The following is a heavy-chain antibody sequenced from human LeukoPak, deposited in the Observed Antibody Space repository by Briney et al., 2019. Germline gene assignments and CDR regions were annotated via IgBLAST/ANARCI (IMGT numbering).Heavy chain of an antibody. CDR3: ARGRGYDRTGYVYYFDF. CDR1: GYTFTSYY. V-gene: IGHV1-8*02. D-gene: IGHD3-22*01. Sequence: ASVKVSCKASGYTFTSYYMHWVRQAPGQGFEWVGWMNPNSGNTGHAQEFQGRVTMTRDTSMSTAYMELSSLRYEDTAVYYCARGRGYDRTGYVYYFDFWGQGTLVTVSS. J-gene: IGHJ4*02. CDR2: MNPNSGNT.